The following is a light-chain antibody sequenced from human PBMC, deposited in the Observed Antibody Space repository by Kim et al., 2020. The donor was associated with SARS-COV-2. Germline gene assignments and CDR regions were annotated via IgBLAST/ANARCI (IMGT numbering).Light chain of an antibody. CDR3: SSYTSSSTPYV. J-gene: IGLJ1*01. V-gene: IGLV2-14*03. Sequence: QSALTQPASVSGSPGQSIIISCTGTSSDVGGYNYVSWYQQHPGKAPKLMISDVSNRPSGVSNRFSGSKSGNTASLTISGLQAEDEADYYCSSYTSSSTPYVFGTGTKVTVL. CDR1: SSDVGGYNY. CDR2: DVS.